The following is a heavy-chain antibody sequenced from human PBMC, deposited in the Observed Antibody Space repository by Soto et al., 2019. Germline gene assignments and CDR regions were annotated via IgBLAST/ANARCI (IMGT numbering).Heavy chain of an antibody. CDR2: IYYSGST. D-gene: IGHD1-26*01. J-gene: IGHJ6*02. CDR1: GGPISSSSSY. Sequence: SETLSLTCTVSGGPISSSSSYWGWIRQPPGKGLEWVGSIYYSGSTYYNPSLKSRVTISVDTSKNQFPLKLSSVTAADTAVYYCARLLRSGSYYAYYYGMDVWGQGTTVTVSS. CDR3: ARLLRSGSYYAYYYGMDV. V-gene: IGHV4-39*01.